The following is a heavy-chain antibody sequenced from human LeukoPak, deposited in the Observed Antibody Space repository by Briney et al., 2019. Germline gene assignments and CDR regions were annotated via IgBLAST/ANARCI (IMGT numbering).Heavy chain of an antibody. D-gene: IGHD6-19*01. V-gene: IGHV3-49*04. CDR3: TRVGNGAVAGTADN. Sequence: PGRSLRLSCTASGFTFGDYAMSWVRQAPGKGLEWVGYIRSNAYGGTTDYAASVKGRFTISRDDSKSIAYLLMNSLKTEDTAVYYCTRVGNGAVAGTADNWGQGTLVTVSS. CDR2: IRSNAYGGTT. J-gene: IGHJ4*02. CDR1: GFTFGDYA.